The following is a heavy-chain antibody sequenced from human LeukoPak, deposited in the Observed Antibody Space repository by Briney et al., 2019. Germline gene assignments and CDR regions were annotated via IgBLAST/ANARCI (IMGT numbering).Heavy chain of an antibody. CDR1: GGTFSSYA. D-gene: IGHD1-1*01. CDR3: ARDVSNWNDEDYYYGMDV. Sequence: ASVHVSRKASGGTFSSYAISWVRQAPGQGLEWMGGIIPIFGTANYAQKPQGRVTITADKSTSTAYMELSSLRSEDTAVYYCARDVSNWNDEDYYYGMDVWGKGTTVTVSS. J-gene: IGHJ6*04. V-gene: IGHV1-69*06. CDR2: IIPIFGTA.